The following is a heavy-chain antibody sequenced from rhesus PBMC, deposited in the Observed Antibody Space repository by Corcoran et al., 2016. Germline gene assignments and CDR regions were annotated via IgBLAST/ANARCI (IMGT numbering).Heavy chain of an antibody. D-gene: IGHD6-13*01. J-gene: IGHJ4*01. CDR3: ARGDPGRSYFDY. CDR1: GFTFGRYA. Sequence: QVQLVQSGAEVTKPGSSVQVSCTASGFTFGRYAIRWVRQRPGKGLEWMGVIIPLGGITNYAEKFQGRVTITADTSTSTAYMELSSLRSEDTAVYYCARGDPGRSYFDYWGQGVLVTVSS. V-gene: IGHV1-198*02. CDR2: IIPLGGIT.